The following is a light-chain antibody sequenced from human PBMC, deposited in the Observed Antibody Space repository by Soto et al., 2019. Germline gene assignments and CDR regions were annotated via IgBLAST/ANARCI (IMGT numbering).Light chain of an antibody. CDR2: DAS. CDR1: QSVSSSY. Sequence: VLTQSPDTRFLSPGARATLSCRDSQSVSSSYLAWYQKKPGQAPRIIIYDASNRATGIPARVSGRSYGKDVTLTLRRLEPDEGAVDEGHQYGSSPETFCQGTKVDI. J-gene: IGKJ1*01. CDR3: HQYGSSPET. V-gene: IGKV3-20*01.